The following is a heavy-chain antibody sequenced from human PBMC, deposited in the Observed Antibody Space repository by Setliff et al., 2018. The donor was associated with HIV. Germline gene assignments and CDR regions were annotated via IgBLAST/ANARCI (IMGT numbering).Heavy chain of an antibody. Sequence: PSETLSLTCAVYGGSFSGYYWSWIRQPPGKGLEWIGEINHSGSTNYNPSLKSRVTISVDTSKNQFSLKLSSVTAADTAVYYCARLPDINSWPFDYWARGTLVTVS. J-gene: IGHJ4*02. D-gene: IGHD6-13*01. CDR2: INHSGST. V-gene: IGHV4-34*01. CDR3: ARLPDINSWPFDY. CDR1: GGSFSGYY.